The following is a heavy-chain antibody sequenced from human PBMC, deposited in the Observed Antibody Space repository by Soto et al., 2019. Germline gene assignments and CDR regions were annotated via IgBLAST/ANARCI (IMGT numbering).Heavy chain of an antibody. CDR3: ARRARPDFYYMDV. V-gene: IGHV3-64*01. J-gene: IGHJ6*03. Sequence: EVQMAESGGGLAQPGGSLRLSCAASGFTLSGYAMDWVRQAPGKGLEYVSGISSNGVGTYYANSVQGRFTISRDNSKNTVYLQVGSLRPEDMDVYYCARRARPDFYYMDVWGKGSTVTVS. CDR2: ISSNGVGT. D-gene: IGHD6-6*01. CDR1: GFTLSGYA.